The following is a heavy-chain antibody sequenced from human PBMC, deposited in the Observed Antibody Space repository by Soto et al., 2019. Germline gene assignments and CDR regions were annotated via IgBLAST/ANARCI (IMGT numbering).Heavy chain of an antibody. V-gene: IGHV4-61*01. Sequence: SETLSLTCSVSGGSVSDKTYYWSWIRQPPGKRLEWIGYVYYSGTTNYNPSLKSRVTISVDLSKNRFSLRLSSVTTADTALYYCARTTAVPNTLRSRYYFDYWGQGTLVTVSS. CDR1: GGSVSDKTYY. J-gene: IGHJ4*02. CDR2: VYYSGTT. CDR3: ARTTAVPNTLRSRYYFDY. D-gene: IGHD4-17*01.